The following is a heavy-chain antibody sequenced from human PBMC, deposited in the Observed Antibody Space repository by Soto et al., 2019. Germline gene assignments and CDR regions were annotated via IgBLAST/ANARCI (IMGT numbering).Heavy chain of an antibody. V-gene: IGHV4-31*03. D-gene: IGHD2-15*01. CDR3: ARLDLCYDY. J-gene: IGHJ4*02. CDR2: IHYSGVT. CDR1: VGAITNDGYY. Sequence: QVQLQESGPGLVKPSQTLSLTCNVSVGAITNDGYYWSWIRQHPGKALEWIGNIHYSGVTYYNPTSKSRAALSVDISKHQFSLKLNSVTAADTAVYYGARLDLCYDYWGQGILVTVSS.